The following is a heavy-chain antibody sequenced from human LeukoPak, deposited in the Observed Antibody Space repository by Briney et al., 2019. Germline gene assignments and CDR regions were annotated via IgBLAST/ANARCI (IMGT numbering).Heavy chain of an antibody. Sequence: GGSLRLSCAASGFTFSSNWMSWVRQAPGKGLEWVSAISGSGGSTYYADSVKGRFTISRDNSKNTLYLQMNSLRAEDTAVYYCAKDVLWFGELSRPYYYYMDVWGKGTTVTISS. D-gene: IGHD3-10*01. J-gene: IGHJ6*03. CDR3: AKDVLWFGELSRPYYYYMDV. CDR2: ISGSGGST. CDR1: GFTFSSNW. V-gene: IGHV3-23*01.